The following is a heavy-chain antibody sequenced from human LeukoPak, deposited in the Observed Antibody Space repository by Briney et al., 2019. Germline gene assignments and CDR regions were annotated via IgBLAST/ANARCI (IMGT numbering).Heavy chain of an antibody. J-gene: IGHJ6*03. D-gene: IGHD3-16*01. CDR1: GFTFSSYS. Sequence: GGSLRLSCAASGFTFSSYSMNWVRQAPGKGLEWVSSISSSSSYIYYADSVKGRFTISRDNAKNSLYLQMNSLKASDTAMYYCARHAPNYVYYYMDVWGKGTTVTVSS. CDR2: ISSSSSYI. CDR3: ARHAPNYVYYYMDV. V-gene: IGHV3-21*04.